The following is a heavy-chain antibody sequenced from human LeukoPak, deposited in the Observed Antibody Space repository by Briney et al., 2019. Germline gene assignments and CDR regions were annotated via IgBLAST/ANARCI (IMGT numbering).Heavy chain of an antibody. CDR1: GYSFDRYG. J-gene: IGHJ3*02. V-gene: IGHV1-18*01. Sequence: ASVKVSCKASGYSFDRYGISWVRQAPGQGLEWLGWIGAFNGNTNYAQNLQGRVTMTADTSTTTAYMELRSLSSDDTAVYYCARDFLSYASSENHFEDTFDIWGQGTMVTVSS. CDR2: IGAFNGNT. D-gene: IGHD3-22*01. CDR3: ARDFLSYASSENHFEDTFDI.